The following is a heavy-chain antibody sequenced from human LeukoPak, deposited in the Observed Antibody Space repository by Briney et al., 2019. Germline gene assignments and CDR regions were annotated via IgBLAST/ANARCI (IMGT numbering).Heavy chain of an antibody. Sequence: PSETLSLTCAVYGGSFSGYYWSWIRQPPGKGLEWIGEINHSGSTNYNPSLKSRVTISVDTTKNQFSLKLSSVTAADTAVYYCVAGEMATVGAFDIWGQGTMVTVSS. CDR2: INHSGST. CDR3: VAGEMATVGAFDI. CDR1: GGSFSGYY. V-gene: IGHV4-34*01. J-gene: IGHJ3*02. D-gene: IGHD5-24*01.